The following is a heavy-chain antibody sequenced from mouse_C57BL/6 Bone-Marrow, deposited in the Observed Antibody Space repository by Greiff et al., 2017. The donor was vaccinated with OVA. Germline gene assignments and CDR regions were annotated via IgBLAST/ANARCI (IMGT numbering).Heavy chain of an antibody. D-gene: IGHD2-5*01. CDR1: GFTFSDYG. CDR3: AREGVSTIVTYYAMDY. J-gene: IGHJ4*01. CDR2: ISSGSSTI. V-gene: IGHV5-17*01. Sequence: DVKLVESGGGLVKPGGSLKLSCAASGFTFSDYGMHWVRQAPEKGLEWVAYISSGSSTIYYADTVKGRFTISRDNAKNTLFLQMTSLRSEDTAMYYCAREGVSTIVTYYAMDYWGQGTSVTVSS.